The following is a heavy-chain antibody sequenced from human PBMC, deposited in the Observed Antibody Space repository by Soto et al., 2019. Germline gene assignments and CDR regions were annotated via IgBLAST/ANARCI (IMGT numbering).Heavy chain of an antibody. CDR1: GGSISSYY. D-gene: IGHD2-15*01. CDR2: IYYSGST. V-gene: IGHV4-59*08. Sequence: PSETLSLTCTVSGGSISSYYWSWIRQPPGKGLEWIGYIYYSGSTNYNPSLKSRVTISVDTSKNQFSLKLSSVTAADTAVYYCARQEYFSGGSCYPYYFDYCGQGTLVTVSS. CDR3: ARQEYFSGGSCYPYYFDY. J-gene: IGHJ4*02.